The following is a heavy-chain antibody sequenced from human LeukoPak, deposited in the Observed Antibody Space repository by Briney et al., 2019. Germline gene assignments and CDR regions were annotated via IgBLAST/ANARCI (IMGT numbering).Heavy chain of an antibody. V-gene: IGHV3-7*01. CDR3: ARGDRKWELRYAFDI. Sequence: GGSLRLSCAASGFTFSSYWMSWVRQAAGKGLEWVANIKQDGSEKYYVDSVKGRFTISRDNAKNSLYLQMNSLRAEDTAVYYCARGDRKWELRYAFDIWGQGTVVTVSS. CDR1: GFTFSSYW. CDR2: IKQDGSEK. D-gene: IGHD1-26*01. J-gene: IGHJ3*02.